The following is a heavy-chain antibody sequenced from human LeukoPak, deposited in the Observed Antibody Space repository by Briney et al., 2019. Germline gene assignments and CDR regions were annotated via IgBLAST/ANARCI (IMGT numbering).Heavy chain of an antibody. D-gene: IGHD6-13*01. J-gene: IGHJ4*02. CDR2: INTDGSST. Sequence: GGSLRLSCVVSGFTFSSYWMHWVRQAPGKGLVWVSRINTDGSSTSYADSVKGRFTISRDNVKNMVYLQMNSPRAEDTAVYYCATPGIRDQYDFDLWGQGTLVTVSS. CDR1: GFTFSSYW. V-gene: IGHV3-74*01. CDR3: ATPGIRDQYDFDL.